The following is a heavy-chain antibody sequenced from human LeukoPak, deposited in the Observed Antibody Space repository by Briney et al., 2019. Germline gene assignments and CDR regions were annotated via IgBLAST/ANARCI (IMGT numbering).Heavy chain of an antibody. CDR1: GYTFTGYY. D-gene: IGHD1-7*01. J-gene: IGHJ4*02. CDR2: INPNSGGS. CDR3: AREGITGTTYYYYFDY. Sequence: ASVKVSCKASGYTFTGYYMHWVRQAPGQGLEWMGWINPNSGGSNYAQKFQGWVTMTRDTSISTAYMELSRLRSEDTAVYYCAREGITGTTYYYYFDYWGQGTLVTVSS. V-gene: IGHV1-2*04.